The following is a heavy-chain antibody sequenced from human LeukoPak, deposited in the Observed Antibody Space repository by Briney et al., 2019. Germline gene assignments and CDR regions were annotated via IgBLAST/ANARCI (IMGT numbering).Heavy chain of an antibody. V-gene: IGHV3-11*04. CDR3: ARSLRNAFDI. Sequence: GGSLRLSCAASGFTFSDYYMSWIRQAPGKGLEWISYITNSGTTIYYADSVKGRFTISTDNANNSLYLQMNSLRAEDTAVYYCARSLRNAFDIWGQGTMVTVSS. CDR2: ITNSGTTI. J-gene: IGHJ3*02. D-gene: IGHD3-3*01. CDR1: GFTFSDYY.